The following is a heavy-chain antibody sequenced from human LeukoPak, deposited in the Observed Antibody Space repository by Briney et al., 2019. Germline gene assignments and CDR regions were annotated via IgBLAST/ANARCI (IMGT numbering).Heavy chain of an antibody. CDR2: IGASDGYT. Sequence: GGSLRLSCAASGFTVSSNYMSWVRQAPGKGLEWVSAIGASDGYTYHADSVKGRFTMSRDISRNTVYLQMNSLRVDDTAVYFCARAPVVSCRGAFCYPLDYWGHGILITVSS. J-gene: IGHJ4*01. D-gene: IGHD2-15*01. CDR3: ARAPVVSCRGAFCYPLDY. V-gene: IGHV3-53*05. CDR1: GFTVSSNY.